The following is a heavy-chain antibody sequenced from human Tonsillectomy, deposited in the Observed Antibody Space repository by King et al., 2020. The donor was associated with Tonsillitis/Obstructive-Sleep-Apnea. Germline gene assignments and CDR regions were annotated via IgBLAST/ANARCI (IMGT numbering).Heavy chain of an antibody. J-gene: IGHJ5*02. CDR3: ARGVVYARSWFDP. CDR2: ISYDGSNK. CDR1: GFTFSSYA. V-gene: IGHV3-30*01. Sequence: VQLVESGGGVVQPGRSLRLSCAASGFTFSSYAMHWVRQAPGKGLEWVAVISYDGSNKYYADSVTGRFTISRDNSKNTLYLQMNSLRDEDTAVYYCARGVVYARSWFDPWGQGTLVTVSS. D-gene: IGHD2-8*02.